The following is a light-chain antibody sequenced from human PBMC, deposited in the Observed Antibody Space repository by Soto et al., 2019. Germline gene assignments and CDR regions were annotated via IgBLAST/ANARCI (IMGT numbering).Light chain of an antibody. J-gene: IGLJ3*02. CDR2: ANS. CDR1: SSNIGAGYD. Sequence: QSVLTQPPSVSGAPGQRVTISCTGSSSNIGAGYDVHWYQQLPGTAPKLLIYANSNRPSGVPDRFSGSKSGTSASLAITGLQAEDEADYYCQCYDSSLSGWVFGGGTKVTVL. V-gene: IGLV1-40*01. CDR3: QCYDSSLSGWV.